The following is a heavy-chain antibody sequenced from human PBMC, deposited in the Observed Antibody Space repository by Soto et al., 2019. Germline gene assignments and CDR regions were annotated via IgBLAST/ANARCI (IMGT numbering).Heavy chain of an antibody. D-gene: IGHD3-10*01. J-gene: IGHJ6*03. Sequence: EVQLVESGGGLVQPGASLRLSCAASEFTFSGRSVHWVRQAPGKGLVWVSGIDKVGTDSTYADSVKGRFTSSRDNAKNTVYLQMHSLRVEDTAVYYCARGWFGPDVWGKGTTVTVSS. CDR3: ARGWFGPDV. CDR1: EFTFSGRS. CDR2: IDKVGTDS. V-gene: IGHV3-74*01.